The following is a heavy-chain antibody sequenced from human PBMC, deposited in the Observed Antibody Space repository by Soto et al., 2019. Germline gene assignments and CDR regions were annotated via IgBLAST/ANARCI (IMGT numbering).Heavy chain of an antibody. V-gene: IGHV4-39*01. CDR3: ARRADILTGVDAFTI. CDR2: FYHSGDT. Sequence: QLQLQESGPGLVKPSETLSLTCTVSGDSISSPGYYWGWIRQPPGKGLEWIGSFYHSGDTYYTPPLKSRVTISVDTSKNQVSLKLRSVTASDTAVYYCARRADILTGVDAFTIWGQGTMVNVSS. D-gene: IGHD3-9*01. CDR1: GDSISSPGYY. J-gene: IGHJ3*02.